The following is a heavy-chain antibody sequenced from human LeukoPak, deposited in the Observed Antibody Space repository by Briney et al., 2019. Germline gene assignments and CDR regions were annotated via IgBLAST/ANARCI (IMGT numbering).Heavy chain of an antibody. V-gene: IGHV1-46*01. Sequence: ASVKVSCKASGYTFTSNYIHWVRQAPGQGLEWMGMIYPRDGSTSYAQKFQGRVTVTRDTSTSTVHMELSGLRSEDTAVYYCARGGYSVYDSESPDHAFDIWGQGTMVTVSS. D-gene: IGHD5/OR15-5a*01. CDR2: IYPRDGST. J-gene: IGHJ3*02. CDR1: GYTFTSNY. CDR3: ARGGYSVYDSESPDHAFDI.